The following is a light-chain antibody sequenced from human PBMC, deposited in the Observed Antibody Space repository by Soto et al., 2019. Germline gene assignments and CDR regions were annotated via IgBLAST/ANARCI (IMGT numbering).Light chain of an antibody. CDR3: AAWDDTLNGVV. V-gene: IGLV1-44*01. Sequence: QSVLTQPPSASGTPGQRVTISCSGSSSNIGSNSVNWYQKLPATAPKLLLYGNNQRPSGVPDRFSASKSGTSASLAISGLHSEDEADYYCAAWDDTLNGVVFGGGTKLTLL. CDR2: GNN. CDR1: SSNIGSNS. J-gene: IGLJ3*02.